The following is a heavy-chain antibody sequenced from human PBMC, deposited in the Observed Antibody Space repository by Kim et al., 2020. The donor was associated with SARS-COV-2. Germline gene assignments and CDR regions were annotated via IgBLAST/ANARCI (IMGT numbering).Heavy chain of an antibody. V-gene: IGHV3-74*01. CDR3: FQPVSGY. Sequence: GGGTNDADAVKGRFAISRDNAKNTLYLQMHSLRVEDTAIYYCFQPVSGYWGQGALVTVSS. D-gene: IGHD2-2*01. CDR2: GGGT. J-gene: IGHJ4*02.